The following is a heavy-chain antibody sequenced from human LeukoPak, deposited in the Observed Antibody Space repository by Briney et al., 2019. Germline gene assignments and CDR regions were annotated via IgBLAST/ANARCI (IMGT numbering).Heavy chain of an antibody. Sequence: GGSLRLSCTASGFAFTHAWMSWVRQAPGKRLEWVGRIKTTTDGGTTDYAAPVKGRFTISRDDPKNTLYLQMNSLKTEDTAVYYCGKEQSGSYVHAFDPWGQGTVVTVSS. J-gene: IGHJ5*02. CDR2: IKTTTDGGTT. CDR3: GKEQSGSYVHAFDP. D-gene: IGHD3-3*01. V-gene: IGHV3-15*01. CDR1: GFAFTHAW.